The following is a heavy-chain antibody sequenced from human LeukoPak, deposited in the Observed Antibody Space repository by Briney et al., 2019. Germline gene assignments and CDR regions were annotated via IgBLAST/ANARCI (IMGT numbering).Heavy chain of an antibody. D-gene: IGHD3-22*01. CDR3: AKDRPCSSGSFAEYFQH. J-gene: IGHJ1*01. Sequence: GGSRRLSCAASGFTFSNYAMSWVRQAPGKGLEWVSAISGSGSSTYYADSVKGRFTISRDNSKNTLYLQMNSLRAEDTAVYYCAKDRPCSSGSFAEYFQHWGQGTLVTVSS. V-gene: IGHV3-23*01. CDR1: GFTFSNYA. CDR2: ISGSGSST.